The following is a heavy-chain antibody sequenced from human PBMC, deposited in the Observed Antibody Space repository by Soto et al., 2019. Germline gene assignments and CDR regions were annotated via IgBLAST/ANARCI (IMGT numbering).Heavy chain of an antibody. V-gene: IGHV1-3*01. Sequence: QVQLVQSGAEVKKPGASVKVSCKASGYTFTSYAMHWVRQAPGQRLEWMGWINAGNGNTKYSQKFQGRVTITRDTSASTAYMELSSLRSEDTAVYYCATGRRSTIFGVVIKSGNNIQAFDYWGQGTLVTVSS. D-gene: IGHD3-3*01. CDR1: GYTFTSYA. J-gene: IGHJ4*02. CDR3: ATGRRSTIFGVVIKSGNNIQAFDY. CDR2: INAGNGNT.